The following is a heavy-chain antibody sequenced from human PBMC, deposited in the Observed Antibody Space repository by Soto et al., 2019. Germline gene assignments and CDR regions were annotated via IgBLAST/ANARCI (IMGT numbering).Heavy chain of an antibody. Sequence: DVQLVESGGGLVKPGGSLRLSCTVSGFTFSNYTMDWVRQAPGKGLEWVSSISSGGNYIYYADSVKGRFTISRDNAKNSLYLQMNSLRAEDTAVFYCARGIYCTLDICYTGYYYMDVWGKGTTVTVSS. CDR2: ISSGGNYI. J-gene: IGHJ6*03. V-gene: IGHV3-21*01. D-gene: IGHD2-2*02. CDR1: GFTFSNYT. CDR3: ARGIYCTLDICYTGYYYMDV.